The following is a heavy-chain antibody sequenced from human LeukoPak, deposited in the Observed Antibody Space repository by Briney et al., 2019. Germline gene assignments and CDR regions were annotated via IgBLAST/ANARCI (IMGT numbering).Heavy chain of an antibody. CDR1: GFTFSSYW. V-gene: IGHV3-74*01. CDR2: INSDGSST. CDR3: ARDFVVVVAATPFYMDV. D-gene: IGHD2-15*01. Sequence: GGSLRLSCAASGFTFSSYWMHCVRQAPGKGLVWVSRINSDGSSTSYADSVKGRFTISRDNAKNTLYLQMNSLRAEDTAVYYCARDFVVVVAATPFYMDVWGKGTTVTVSS. J-gene: IGHJ6*03.